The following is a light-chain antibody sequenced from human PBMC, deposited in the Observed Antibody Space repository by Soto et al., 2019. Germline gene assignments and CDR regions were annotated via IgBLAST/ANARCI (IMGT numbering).Light chain of an antibody. CDR1: SSDVGSWNL. CDR2: DGT. CDR3: CSYAGSTALL. J-gene: IGLJ3*02. V-gene: IGLV2-23*01. Sequence: QSALTQPASVSGSPGQSITISCTGTSSDVGSWNLVSWYQRHPGKAPKLLIYDGTKRPSGVSNRFSGSKSGSTASLTISGLQAEDEADYYCCSYAGSTALLFGGGTQLTVL.